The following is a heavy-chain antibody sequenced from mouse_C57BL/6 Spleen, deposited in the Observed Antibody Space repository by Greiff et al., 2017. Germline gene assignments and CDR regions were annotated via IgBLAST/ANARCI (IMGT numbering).Heavy chain of an antibody. CDR1: GYTFTNYW. Sequence: VKLQESGAELVRPGTSVQMSCKASGYTFTNYWIGWAKQRPGHGLEWIGDIYPGGGYTNYNEKFKGKATLTADKSSSTAYMQFSSLTSEDSAIYYCARSDYYCSSSPFDYWGQGTTLTVSS. V-gene: IGHV1-63*01. J-gene: IGHJ2*01. CDR3: ARSDYYCSSSPFDY. D-gene: IGHD1-1*01. CDR2: IYPGGGYT.